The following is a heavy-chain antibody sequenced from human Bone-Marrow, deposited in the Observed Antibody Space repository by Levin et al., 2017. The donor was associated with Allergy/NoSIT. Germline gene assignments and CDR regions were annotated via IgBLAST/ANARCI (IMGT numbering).Heavy chain of an antibody. Sequence: PGESLKISCAASGFTFSSHAMHWVRQAPGKGLEWVALISYDGFNKYYADSVKGRFSISRDNSKNTLYVQMNSLRAEDTAVYYCARDLTTTFGVVSVSSYYYGMDVWGQGTTVTVSS. D-gene: IGHD3-3*01. J-gene: IGHJ6*02. CDR1: GFTFSSHA. CDR3: ARDLTTTFGVVSVSSYYYGMDV. CDR2: ISYDGFNK. V-gene: IGHV3-30-3*01.